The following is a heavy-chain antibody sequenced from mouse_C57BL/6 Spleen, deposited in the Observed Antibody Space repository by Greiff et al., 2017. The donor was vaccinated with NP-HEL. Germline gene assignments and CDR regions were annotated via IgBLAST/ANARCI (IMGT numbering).Heavy chain of an antibody. CDR1: GFTFSSYA. CDR3: ANYGSSYIYAMDY. CDR2: ISDGGSYT. Sequence: EVKLVESGGGLVKPGGSLKLSCAASGFTFSSYAMSWVRQTPEKRLEGVATISDGGSYTYYPDNVKGRFTISRDNAKNNLYLQMSHLKSEDTAMYYCANYGSSYIYAMDYWGQGTSVTVSS. D-gene: IGHD1-1*01. J-gene: IGHJ4*01. V-gene: IGHV5-4*03.